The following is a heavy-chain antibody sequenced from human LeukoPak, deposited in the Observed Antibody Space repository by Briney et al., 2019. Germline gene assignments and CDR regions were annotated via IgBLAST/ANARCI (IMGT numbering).Heavy chain of an antibody. V-gene: IGHV3-11*01. D-gene: IGHD6-13*01. CDR2: ISSSGSTI. CDR1: GFTFSDYY. Sequence: GGSLRLSCAASGFTFSDYYMSWIRQAPGKGLEWVSYISSSGSTIYYADSVKGRFTISRDNAKNSLYLRTNSLRAEDTAVYYCAREGTDSSSWYPYYYYYYGMDVWGQGTTVTVSS. CDR3: AREGTDSSSWYPYYYYYYGMDV. J-gene: IGHJ6*02.